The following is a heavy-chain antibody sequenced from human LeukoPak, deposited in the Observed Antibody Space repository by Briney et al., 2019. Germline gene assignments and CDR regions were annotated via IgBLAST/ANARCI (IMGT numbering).Heavy chain of an antibody. J-gene: IGHJ6*02. V-gene: IGHV1-24*01. D-gene: IGHD4-17*01. CDR3: ATGMTTVTNYYYYGMDV. Sequence: ASVKVSCKVSGYTLTELSMHWVRQAPGKGPEWMGGFDPEDGETIYAQKFQGRVTMTEDTSTDTAYMELSSLRSEDTAVYYCATGMTTVTNYYYYGMDVWGQGTTVTVSS. CDR2: FDPEDGET. CDR1: GYTLTELS.